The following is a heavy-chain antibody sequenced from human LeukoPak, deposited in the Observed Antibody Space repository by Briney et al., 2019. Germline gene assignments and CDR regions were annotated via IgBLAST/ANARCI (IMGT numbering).Heavy chain of an antibody. Sequence: GRSLRLSCTASGFTFGDYAMSWFRQAPGKGLEWVGFIRSKAHGGTTEYAASVKGRFTISRDDSKSIAYLQMNSLKTEDTAVYYCTRTWITFLYYFDYWGQGTLVTVSS. CDR2: IRSKAHGGTT. CDR1: GFTFGDYA. D-gene: IGHD3-16*01. V-gene: IGHV3-49*03. CDR3: TRTWITFLYYFDY. J-gene: IGHJ4*02.